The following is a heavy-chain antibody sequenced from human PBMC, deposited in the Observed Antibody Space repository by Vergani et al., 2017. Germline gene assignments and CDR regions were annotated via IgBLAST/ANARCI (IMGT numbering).Heavy chain of an antibody. J-gene: IGHJ4*02. CDR2: IKSKTDGGTT. V-gene: IGHV3-15*01. CDR1: GFTFRNAW. Sequence: EVQLVESGGGLVKPGASLRLSCAASGFTFRNAWMSWVRQAPGKGLEWVGRIKSKTDGGTTDYAAPVKGRFTISRADSKNTLYLQMNSLKTEDTAVYYCTTVPLVVVPAAILDYWGQGTLVTVSS. CDR3: TTVPLVVVPAAILDY. D-gene: IGHD2-2*01.